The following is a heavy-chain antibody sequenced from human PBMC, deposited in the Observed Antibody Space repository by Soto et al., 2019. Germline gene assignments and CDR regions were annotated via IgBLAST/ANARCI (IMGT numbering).Heavy chain of an antibody. D-gene: IGHD3-16*02. CDR3: ARHLYSYSSYYMDV. V-gene: IGHV5-51*01. CDR2: IYPGDSET. CDR1: GYSFTSNW. J-gene: IGHJ6*03. Sequence: GESLKISCKGSGYSFTSNWIGWVRQMPGKDLEWMGIIYPGDSETRYSPSFQGQVTISADKSISTAYLQWSSLKASDTAMYYCARHLYSYSSYYMDVWGKGTTVTVSS.